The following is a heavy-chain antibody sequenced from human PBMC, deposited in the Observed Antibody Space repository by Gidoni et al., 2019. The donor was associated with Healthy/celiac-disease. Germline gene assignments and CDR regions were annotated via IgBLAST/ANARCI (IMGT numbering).Heavy chain of an antibody. CDR3: ARGGRGYSYGYGISSY. V-gene: IGHV4-34*01. J-gene: IGHJ4*02. CDR1: GGSFSGYY. D-gene: IGHD5-18*01. CDR2: INHSGST. Sequence: QVQLQQWGAGLLKPSETLSLTCAVYGGSFSGYYWSWIRQPPGKGLEWIGEINHSGSTNYNPSLKSRVTISVDTSKNQFSLKLSSVTAADTAVYYCARGGRGYSYGYGISSYWGQGTLVTVSS.